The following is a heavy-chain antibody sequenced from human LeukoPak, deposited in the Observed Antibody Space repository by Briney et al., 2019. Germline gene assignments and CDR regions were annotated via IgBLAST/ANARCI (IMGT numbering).Heavy chain of an antibody. V-gene: IGHV4-39*01. CDR3: ATSSSGYYYVGC. CDR1: GGSISSSSYY. Sequence: SETLSLTCTVSGGSISSSSYYWGWIRQPPGKGLEWIGSIYYSGSTYYNPSLKSRVTISVDTSKNQFSLNLSSVTAADTAVYYCATSSSGYYYVGCWGQGTLVTVSS. CDR2: IYYSGST. D-gene: IGHD3-22*01. J-gene: IGHJ4*02.